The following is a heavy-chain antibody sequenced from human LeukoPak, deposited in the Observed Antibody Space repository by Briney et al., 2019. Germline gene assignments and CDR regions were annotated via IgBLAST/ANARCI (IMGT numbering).Heavy chain of an antibody. Sequence: KPGGSLRLSCAASGFRFSDYFRSWISQAPGKGLEWVSFISGSGSNIKYADSVKGRFTTSRDNAKNSLYLQMNSLRVEDTAVYYCVRDSAHTVVVPVVIAPGLDNWFDAWGQGTLVTVSS. D-gene: IGHD2-2*01. CDR1: GFRFSDYF. J-gene: IGHJ5*02. CDR3: VRDSAHTVVVPVVIAPGLDNWFDA. CDR2: ISGSGSNI. V-gene: IGHV3-11*01.